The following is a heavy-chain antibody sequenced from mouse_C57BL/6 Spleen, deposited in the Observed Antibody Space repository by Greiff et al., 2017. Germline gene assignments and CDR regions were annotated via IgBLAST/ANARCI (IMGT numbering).Heavy chain of an antibody. Sequence: VQLQQSGAELVRPGASVKLSCTASGFNIKDYYMHWVKQRPDQGLEWIGRIDPEDGDTEYAPKFQGKATMTADTSSNTAYLQLSSLTSEDTAVYYCTTPYYYGSSYPFDYWGQGTTLTVSS. CDR1: GFNIKDYY. CDR2: IDPEDGDT. CDR3: TTPYYYGSSYPFDY. D-gene: IGHD1-1*01. V-gene: IGHV14-1*01. J-gene: IGHJ2*01.